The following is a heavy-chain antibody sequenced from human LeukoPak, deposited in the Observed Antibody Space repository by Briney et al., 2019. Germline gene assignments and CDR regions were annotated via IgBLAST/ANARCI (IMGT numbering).Heavy chain of an antibody. V-gene: IGHV4-59*01. CDR2: IYYSGST. Sequence: SETLSLTCTVSGGSISSYYWSWIRQPPGKGLEWIGYIYYSGSTNYNPSLKSRATISVDTSKNQFSLKLSSVTAADTAVYYCARSPTTGPLDYWGQGTLVTVSS. CDR3: ARSPTTGPLDY. D-gene: IGHD4-17*01. J-gene: IGHJ4*02. CDR1: GGSISSYY.